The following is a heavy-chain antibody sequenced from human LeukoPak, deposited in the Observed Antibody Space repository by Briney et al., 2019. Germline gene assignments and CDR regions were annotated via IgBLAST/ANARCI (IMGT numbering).Heavy chain of an antibody. CDR3: ASYSSSWYAGDAFDI. CDR2: IKQDGSEK. D-gene: IGHD6-13*01. J-gene: IGHJ3*02. CDR1: GFTFSSYW. Sequence: GGSLRLSCAASGFTFSSYWMSWVRQAPGKGLEWVANIKQDGSEKYYVDSVKGRFTISRDNAKNSLYLQMNSLRAEDTAVYYCASYSSSWYAGDAFDIWGQGTMVTVSS. V-gene: IGHV3-7*01.